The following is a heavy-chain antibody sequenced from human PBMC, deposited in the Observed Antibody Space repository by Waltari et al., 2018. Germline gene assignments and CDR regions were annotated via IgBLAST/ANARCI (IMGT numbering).Heavy chain of an antibody. D-gene: IGHD2-15*01. CDR3: ARVAEGRILYH. Sequence: EVQLVESGGGLIQPGGSLRLSCAASGFTVSSNYMSWVRQAPGKGLGWVSVIYSGGSTYYADSVKGRFNISRDNSKNTLYLQMNSLRAEDTAVYYCARVAEGRILYHWGQGTLVIVSS. J-gene: IGHJ5*02. CDR1: GFTVSSNY. V-gene: IGHV3-53*01. CDR2: IYSGGST.